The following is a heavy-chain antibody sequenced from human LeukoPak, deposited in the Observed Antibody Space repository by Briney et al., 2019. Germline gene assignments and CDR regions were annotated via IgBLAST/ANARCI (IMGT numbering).Heavy chain of an antibody. CDR3: AKDPYSSGPYNWFDP. J-gene: IGHJ5*02. CDR2: ISSSSHYI. CDR1: GFTFSNYD. V-gene: IGHV3-21*04. D-gene: IGHD6-19*01. Sequence: GGSLRLSCAASGFTFSNYDMNWVRQAPGKGLEWVSSISSSSHYIYYADSLKGRFTISRDNAKKSLYLQMNSLRAEDTAVYYCAKDPYSSGPYNWFDPWGQGTLVTVSS.